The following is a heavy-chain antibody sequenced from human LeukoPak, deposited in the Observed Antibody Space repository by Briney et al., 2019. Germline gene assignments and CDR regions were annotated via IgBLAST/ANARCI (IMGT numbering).Heavy chain of an antibody. V-gene: IGHV3-66*01. CDR1: GFTVITNY. CDR2: IYSGGST. D-gene: IGHD5-12*01. J-gene: IGHJ4*02. Sequence: GGSLRLSCAASGFTVITNYMSCVRQAPGKGLEWVSVIYSGGSTLYADSVKGRFTISRDKSKNTLYLQMNSLRAEDTAVYYCARNGGYGQSYDYWGQGTLVTVSS. CDR3: ARNGGYGQSYDY.